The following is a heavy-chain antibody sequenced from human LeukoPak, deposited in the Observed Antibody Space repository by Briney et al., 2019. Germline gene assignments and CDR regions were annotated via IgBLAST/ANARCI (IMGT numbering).Heavy chain of an antibody. Sequence: SETLSLTCAVSGYSLSSGYWWSWVRQPPGKGLEWIGEIHHTGSTNYNPSLKSRVTISVDKSKNQFSLKLTSVTAADTAVYYCARGDRSDYYGAFDIWGQGTMVTVSS. CDR1: GYSLSSGYW. D-gene: IGHD3-22*01. CDR2: IHHTGST. CDR3: ARGDRSDYYGAFDI. J-gene: IGHJ3*02. V-gene: IGHV4-4*02.